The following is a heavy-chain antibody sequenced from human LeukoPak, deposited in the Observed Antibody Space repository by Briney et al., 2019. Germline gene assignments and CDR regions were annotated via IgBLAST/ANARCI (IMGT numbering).Heavy chain of an antibody. Sequence: SQTLSLTCDISGDSVCSNSAAWNWIRQSPSRGLEWLGRTYYGSKWYNDYAASVKSRISINPGTSKNQFSLHLNSVTPEDTAVYYCARDQGGSYYFDYWGQGTLVTVSS. CDR2: TYYGSKWYN. V-gene: IGHV6-1*01. J-gene: IGHJ4*02. CDR3: ARDQGGSYYFDY. D-gene: IGHD1-26*01. CDR1: GDSVCSNSAA.